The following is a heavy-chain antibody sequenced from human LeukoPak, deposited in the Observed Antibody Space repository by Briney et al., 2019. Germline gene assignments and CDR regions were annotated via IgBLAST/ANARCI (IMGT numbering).Heavy chain of an antibody. Sequence: PGGSLRLSCAAPGFTFSNAWMSWVRQAPGKGLEWVGRIKSKTDGGTTDYAAPVKGRFTISRDDSKNTLYLQMNSLKTEDTAVYYCTTSISSWYNFDYWGQGTLVTVSS. CDR3: TTSISSWYNFDY. CDR1: GFTFSNAW. D-gene: IGHD6-13*01. J-gene: IGHJ4*02. CDR2: IKSKTDGGTT. V-gene: IGHV3-15*01.